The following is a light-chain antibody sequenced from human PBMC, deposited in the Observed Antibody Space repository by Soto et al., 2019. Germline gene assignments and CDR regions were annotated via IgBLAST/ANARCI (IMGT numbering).Light chain of an antibody. J-gene: IGLJ1*01. Sequence: QSALTQPASMSGTPGQSIAISCTGTSSDVGGYNYVSWFQHHPGKAPKLMIYDVSNRPSGVSDRFSGSKSGNTASLTISGLQAEDEADYYCSSYTSSSTYVFGTGTKLTVL. CDR2: DVS. V-gene: IGLV2-14*03. CDR1: SSDVGGYNY. CDR3: SSYTSSSTYV.